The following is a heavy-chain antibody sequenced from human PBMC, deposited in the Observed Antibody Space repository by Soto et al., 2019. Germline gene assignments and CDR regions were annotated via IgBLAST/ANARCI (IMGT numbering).Heavy chain of an antibody. D-gene: IGHD6-6*01. Sequence: GGSLRLSCAASGFTFSSYGMHWVRQAPGKGLEWVAVISYDGSNKYYADSVKGRFTISRDNSKNTLYLQMNSLRAEDTAVYYCAKGSSIGVAARLYYYGMDVWGQGTTVPVSS. CDR1: GFTFSSYG. J-gene: IGHJ6*02. CDR2: ISYDGSNK. CDR3: AKGSSIGVAARLYYYGMDV. V-gene: IGHV3-30*18.